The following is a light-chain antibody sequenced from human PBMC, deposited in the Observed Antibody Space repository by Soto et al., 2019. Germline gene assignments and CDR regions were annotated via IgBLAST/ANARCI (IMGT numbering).Light chain of an antibody. CDR2: EVS. J-gene: IGLJ2*01. V-gene: IGLV2-23*02. CDR3: CSYAGSSTFGV. Sequence: QSALTQPASVSGSPGQSITISCTGTSSDVGSYNLVSWYQQHPGKAPKLMIYEVSKRPSGVSNRFSGSKSGNTASLTISGLQAEDEADYYCCSYAGSSTFGVFGVWTKLTVL. CDR1: SSDVGSYNL.